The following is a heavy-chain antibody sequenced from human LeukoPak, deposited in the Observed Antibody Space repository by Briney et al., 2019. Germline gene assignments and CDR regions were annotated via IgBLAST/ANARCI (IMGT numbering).Heavy chain of an antibody. CDR1: GYTLTELS. J-gene: IGHJ4*02. CDR3: ATGIAVAGTWDY. CDR2: FDPEDGET. Sequence: AASVKVSCKVSGYTLTELSMHWVRQAPGKGLEWMGGFDPEDGETIYAQKFQGRVTMTEDTSTDTAYMELSSLRSEDMAVYYCATGIAVAGTWDYWGQGTLVTVSS. V-gene: IGHV1-24*01. D-gene: IGHD6-19*01.